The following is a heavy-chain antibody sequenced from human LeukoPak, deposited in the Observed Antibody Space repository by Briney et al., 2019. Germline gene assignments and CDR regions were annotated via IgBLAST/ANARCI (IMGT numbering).Heavy chain of an antibody. CDR2: IYSGGST. CDR3: ARARVRGIFDY. D-gene: IGHD3-10*01. CDR1: GFTVSSNY. V-gene: IGHV3-53*01. J-gene: IGHJ4*02. Sequence: GSLRLSCAASGFTVSSNYMSWVRQAPGKGLEWVSVIYSGGSTYYADSVKGRFTISRDNSKNTLYLQMNSLRAEDTAVYYCARARVRGIFDYWGQGTLVTVSS.